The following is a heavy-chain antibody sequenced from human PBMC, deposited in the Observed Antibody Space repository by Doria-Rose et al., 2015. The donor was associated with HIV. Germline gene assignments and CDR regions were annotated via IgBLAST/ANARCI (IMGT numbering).Heavy chain of an antibody. V-gene: IGHV2-26*01. D-gene: IGHD6-13*01. CDR2: IFSDDER. CDR1: GVSLSSPGMG. CDR3: ARIKSSRWYHKYYFDF. J-gene: IGHJ4*02. Sequence: QVTLKESGPVLVKPTETLTLTCTVSGVSLSSPGMGVSWIRQPPGKALEWLANIFSDDERSYTTSLNSRLTISRGTSKSQVVLTMTDMDPVDTATYYCARIKSSRWYHKYYFDFWGQGTLVIGSA.